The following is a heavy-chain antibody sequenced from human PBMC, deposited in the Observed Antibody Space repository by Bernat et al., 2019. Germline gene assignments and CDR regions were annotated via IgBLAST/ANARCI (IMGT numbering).Heavy chain of an antibody. J-gene: IGHJ4*02. D-gene: IGHD3-3*01. CDR2: IDNSGTT. CDR1: GVSYGGYY. CDR3: ARVWVRGFVYFLRAPQGLDY. V-gene: IGHV4-34*01. Sequence: QVRLEQWGAGLLKPSETLSLTCAVYGVSYGGYYWNWIRQAPGRGLEWIGDIDNSGTTKYNPSLKGRVPISVDTSKNQFSLKVMSVTAADTATYYCARVWVRGFVYFLRAPQGLDYWGQGTPVIVS.